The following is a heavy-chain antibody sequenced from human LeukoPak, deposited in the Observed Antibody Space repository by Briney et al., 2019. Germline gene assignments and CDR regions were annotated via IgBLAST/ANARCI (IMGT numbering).Heavy chain of an antibody. V-gene: IGHV4-38-2*02. CDR1: GYSISSGYY. J-gene: IGHJ4*02. D-gene: IGHD4-23*01. CDR2: RDHSGST. Sequence: SDTLSLTCTVSGYSISSGYYWGWTRQPPGKGLEWFGSRDHSGSTYYNTSLKSRVTISLDTSKNHFSLILNSVTAADTAVYYCARDSRGGNSYYFDPWGQGPLVTVSS. CDR3: ARDSRGGNSYYFDP.